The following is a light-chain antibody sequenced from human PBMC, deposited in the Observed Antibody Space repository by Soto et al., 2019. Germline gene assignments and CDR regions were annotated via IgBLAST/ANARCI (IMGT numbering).Light chain of an antibody. CDR1: QSASTW. J-gene: IGKJ3*01. Sequence: DTKMCHPPSSRSGSIRDYLLITRRASQSASTWVAWYQQKPGKAPKLLIYDASSLEAGVPKRFSGSGSGTEFTLTISSLQPDDFATYYCQHYNSYPSPFGPGPKVDIK. CDR2: DAS. CDR3: QHYNSYPSP. V-gene: IGKV1-5*01.